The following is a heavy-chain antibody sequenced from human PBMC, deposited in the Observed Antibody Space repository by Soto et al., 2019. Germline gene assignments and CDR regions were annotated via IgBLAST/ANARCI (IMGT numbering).Heavy chain of an antibody. V-gene: IGHV3-33*08. D-gene: IGHD4-17*01. CDR1: GFTFNTYS. J-gene: IGHJ4*02. CDR3: ARAGGTTVTGLWHFDS. CDR2: IWYDGTQK. Sequence: VQLVESGGGLVKPGGSLRLSCAASGFTFNTYSMHWVRQPPGKGLEWLAAIWYDGTQKYYADSVKGRFIISRDNSKKTLYFEMNSLRAEDTAVYYCARAGGTTVTGLWHFDSWGQGTLVTVSS.